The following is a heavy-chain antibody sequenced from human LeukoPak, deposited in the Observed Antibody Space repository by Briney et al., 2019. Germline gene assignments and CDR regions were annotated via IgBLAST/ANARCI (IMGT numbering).Heavy chain of an antibody. CDR3: ARETNYSDSSGYYYLDQ. CDR2: IYNSGYT. D-gene: IGHD3-22*01. Sequence: SQTLSLTCTVSGGSISIGDYYWSWIRQPPGKGLEWIGYIYNSGYTQYNPSLRSRIIMSVDTSKNYFSLKVTSVTAADTAVYYCARETNYSDSSGYYYLDQWGQGTLVTVSS. CDR1: GGSISIGDYY. J-gene: IGHJ4*02. V-gene: IGHV4-30-4*01.